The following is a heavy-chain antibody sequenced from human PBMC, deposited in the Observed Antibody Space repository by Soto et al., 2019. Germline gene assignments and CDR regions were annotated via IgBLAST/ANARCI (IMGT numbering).Heavy chain of an antibody. D-gene: IGHD6-13*01. CDR2: IYFSGGT. J-gene: IGHJ4*02. CDR1: RGSISSYY. V-gene: IGHV4-59*12. Sequence: TSETLSLTCTFSRGSISSYYWSWIRQPPGKGLEWIGYIYFSGGTNYNPSLKSRVTISVDTSKNQFSLKLSSVTAADTAVYYCARESRSWYGSIWDYWGQGTLVTVS. CDR3: ARESRSWYGSIWDY.